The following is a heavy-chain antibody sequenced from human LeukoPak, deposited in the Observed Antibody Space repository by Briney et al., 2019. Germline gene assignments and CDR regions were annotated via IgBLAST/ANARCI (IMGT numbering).Heavy chain of an antibody. D-gene: IGHD4-23*01. CDR3: AGLMTTVVTTNWFDP. CDR1: GGSISSGDYY. J-gene: IGHJ5*02. CDR2: IYYSGST. V-gene: IGHV4-61*08. Sequence: SETLSLTCTVSGGSISSGDYYWSWIRQPPGKGLEWIGYIYYSGSTYYNPSLKSRVTISVDTSKNQFSLKLSSVTAADTAVYYCAGLMTTVVTTNWFDPWGQGTLVTVSS.